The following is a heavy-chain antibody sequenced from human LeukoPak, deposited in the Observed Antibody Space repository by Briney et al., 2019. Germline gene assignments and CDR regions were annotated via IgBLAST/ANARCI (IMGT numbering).Heavy chain of an antibody. CDR3: ARIAVAGRYFDY. CDR2: ISYDGSNK. J-gene: IGHJ4*02. Sequence: GGSLRLSCAASGFTFSSYGMHWVRQAPGKGLEWVAAISYDGSNKYFADSVKGRFTISRDNSKSTLYLQMNSLRVEDTAVYYCARIAVAGRYFDYWGQGTLVTVSS. V-gene: IGHV3-30*03. D-gene: IGHD6-19*01. CDR1: GFTFSSYG.